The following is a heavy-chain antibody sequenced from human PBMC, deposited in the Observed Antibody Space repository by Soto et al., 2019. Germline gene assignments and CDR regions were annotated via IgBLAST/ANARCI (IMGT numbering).Heavy chain of an antibody. CDR1: GGSFSGYY. Sequence: PSETLSLTCAVYGGSFSGYYWSWIRQPPGKGLEWIGEINHSGSTNYNPSLKSRVTISVDTSKNQFSLKLSSVTAADTAVYYCARSIVVVPAAITYYFDDWGQGTLVTVSS. CDR3: ARSIVVVPAAITYYFDD. J-gene: IGHJ4*02. V-gene: IGHV4-34*01. D-gene: IGHD2-2*02. CDR2: INHSGST.